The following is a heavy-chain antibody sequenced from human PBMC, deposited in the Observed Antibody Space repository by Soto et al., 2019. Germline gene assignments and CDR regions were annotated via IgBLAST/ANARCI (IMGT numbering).Heavy chain of an antibody. D-gene: IGHD1-26*01. CDR3: ARELGAIDYYYYGMDV. V-gene: IGHV3-30-3*01. CDR2: ISYDGSNK. CDR1: GFTFSSYA. Sequence: QPGGSLRLSCAASGFTFSSYAMHWVRQAPGKGLEWVAVISYDGSNKYYADSVKGRFTISRDNSKNTLYLQMNSLRAEDTAVYYCARELGAIDYYYYGMDVWGQGTTVTAP. J-gene: IGHJ6*02.